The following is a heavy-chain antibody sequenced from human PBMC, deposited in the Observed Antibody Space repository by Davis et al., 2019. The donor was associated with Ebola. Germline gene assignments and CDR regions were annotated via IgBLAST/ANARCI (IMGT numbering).Heavy chain of an antibody. CDR3: ARGTAFDSALRFLSGSLTPRALAMDV. Sequence: PGGSLRLSCAASGFTFSSYGMNWVRQAPGKGLEWVSYISSSGSTIYYADSVKGRFTISRDNAKNSLYLQMNSLRDEDTAVYYCARGTAFDSALRFLSGSLTPRALAMDVWGQGTTVTVSS. CDR2: ISSSGSTI. J-gene: IGHJ6*02. CDR1: GFTFSSYG. V-gene: IGHV3-48*02. D-gene: IGHD2-21*02.